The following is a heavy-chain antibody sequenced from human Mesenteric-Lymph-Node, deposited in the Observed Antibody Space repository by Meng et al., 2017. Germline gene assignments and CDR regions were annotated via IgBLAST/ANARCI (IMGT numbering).Heavy chain of an antibody. D-gene: IGHD4-17*01. V-gene: IGHV4-30-4*01. Sequence: QVHVQEAGPGLVKPSQTLSPTGTVSGGSISSGDYYWSWIRQPPGKGLEWIGYIYYSGSTYYNPSLKSRVTISVDTSKNQFSLKLSSVTAADTAVYYCARGPTTYFDYWGQGTLVTVSS. CDR1: GGSISSGDYY. J-gene: IGHJ4*02. CDR3: ARGPTTYFDY. CDR2: IYYSGST.